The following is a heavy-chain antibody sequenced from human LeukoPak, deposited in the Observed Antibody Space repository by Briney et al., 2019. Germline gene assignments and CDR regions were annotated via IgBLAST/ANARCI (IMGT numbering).Heavy chain of an antibody. V-gene: IGHV3-74*01. D-gene: IGHD3-16*01. CDR3: ARVRMGDDFNPFDY. CDR2: INSDGSET. J-gene: IGHJ4*02. CDR1: GFTFSRFW. Sequence: GGSLRLSCAASGFTFSRFWIYWLRHAPGKGLVWVSRINSDGSETLYADSVKGRFTISRDNAKNTLYLQMNSLRAEDTAVYYCARVRMGDDFNPFDYWGQGTLVTVSS.